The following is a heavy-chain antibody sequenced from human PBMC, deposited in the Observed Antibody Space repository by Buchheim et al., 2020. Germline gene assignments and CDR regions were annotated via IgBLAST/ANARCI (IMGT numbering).Heavy chain of an antibody. D-gene: IGHD6-13*01. V-gene: IGHV4-61*01. CDR3: ARVVGYSSSWWGFDY. Sequence: QVQLQESGPGLVKPSETLSLTCTVSGGSVSSGSYYWSWLRPPPGKGLEWIGYIYYSGSTNYNPSFKSRVTISEDTSKNPFSLKLSSVTAADTAVYYCARVVGYSSSWWGFDYWGQGTL. CDR1: GGSVSSGSYY. J-gene: IGHJ4*02. CDR2: IYYSGST.